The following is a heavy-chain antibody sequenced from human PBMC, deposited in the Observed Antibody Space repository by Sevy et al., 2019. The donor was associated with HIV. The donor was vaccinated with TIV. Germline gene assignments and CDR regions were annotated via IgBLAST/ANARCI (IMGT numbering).Heavy chain of an antibody. Sequence: GGSLRLSCTTSGFTFGDYAMSWVRQAPGKGLEWVGFIRGKGYGGTTEYAASVKGRFTISRDDSKSIAYLQMNSLKTEDTAVYYCTRASYSYYYGIDVWGQGTTVTVSS. CDR3: TRASYSYYYGIDV. V-gene: IGHV3-49*04. CDR2: IRGKGYGGTT. J-gene: IGHJ6*02. CDR1: GFTFGDYA.